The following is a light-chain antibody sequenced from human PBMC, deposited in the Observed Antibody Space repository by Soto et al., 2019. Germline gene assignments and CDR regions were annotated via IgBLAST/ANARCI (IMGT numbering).Light chain of an antibody. CDR2: WAS. CDR3: QQYYSTPRT. CDR1: QSVLYSANNKNC. J-gene: IGKJ1*01. V-gene: IGKV4-1*01. Sequence: DIVMTQSPDSLAVSLGERATINCKSSQSVLYSANNKNCLAWYQQKPGQPPKLLLYWASTRESGVPDRFSGSGSGADFTLTISSQQAEDVAVYYCQQYYSTPRTFGQGTKVEIK.